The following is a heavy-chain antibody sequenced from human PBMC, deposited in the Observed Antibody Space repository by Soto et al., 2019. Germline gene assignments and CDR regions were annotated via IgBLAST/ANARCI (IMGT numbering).Heavy chain of an antibody. CDR2: IIPIFGTA. CDR1: GGTFSSYA. D-gene: IGHD3-22*01. V-gene: IGHV1-69*13. CDR3: ARDRFFYDSSGYYYGIFDY. Sequence: SVKVSCKASGGTFSSYAISWVRQAPGQGLEWMGGIIPIFGTANYAQKFQGRVTITADESTSTAYMELSSLRSEDTAVYYCARDRFFYDSSGYYYGIFDYWGQGTLVTVSS. J-gene: IGHJ4*02.